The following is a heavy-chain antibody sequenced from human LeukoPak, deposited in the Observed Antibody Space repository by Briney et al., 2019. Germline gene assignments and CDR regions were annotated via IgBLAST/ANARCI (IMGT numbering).Heavy chain of an antibody. V-gene: IGHV3-30-3*01. CDR2: ISYDGSNK. D-gene: IGHD6-13*01. J-gene: IGHJ4*02. Sequence: GGSLRLSCAASGFTFSNYAMHWVRQAPGKGLEWVAVISYDGSNKYYADSVKGRFTISRDNSKNTLYLQMNSLRAEDTAVYYWGRGARYTTIWSSHDSGGQGPRVTVSS. CDR3: GRGARYTTIWSSHDS. CDR1: GFTFSNYA.